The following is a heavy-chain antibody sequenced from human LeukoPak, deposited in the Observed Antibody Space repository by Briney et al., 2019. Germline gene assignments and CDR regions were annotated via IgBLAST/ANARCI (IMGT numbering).Heavy chain of an antibody. CDR3: ARETPYSSSWTVFDY. D-gene: IGHD6-13*01. CDR2: IKQDGNEK. V-gene: IGHV3-7*01. J-gene: IGHJ4*02. Sequence: PGGSLRLSCAASGFTFSSYCMSWVRQAPGKGLEWVANIKQDGNEKYYVDSVKGRFTIFRDNAKNSLYLQMNSLRAEDTAVYYCARETPYSSSWTVFDYWGLGTLVTVSS. CDR1: GFTFSSYC.